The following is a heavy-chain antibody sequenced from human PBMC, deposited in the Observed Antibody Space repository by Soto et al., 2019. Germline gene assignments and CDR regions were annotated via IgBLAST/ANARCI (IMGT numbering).Heavy chain of an antibody. Sequence: QVPLVQSGAEVKKPGASVQVYCKASGYTFTSYAMHWVRQATGQRLEWLGWINAGNGNTKYSQKFQGRVTITRDTSASTAYMELSSLRSEDTAVYSCARPLQPNKSSGYSYGWRSDGFDPWGQGTLVTVSS. CDR3: ARPLQPNKSSGYSYGWRSDGFDP. CDR2: INAGNGNT. CDR1: GYTFTSYA. J-gene: IGHJ5*02. V-gene: IGHV1-3*01. D-gene: IGHD5-18*01.